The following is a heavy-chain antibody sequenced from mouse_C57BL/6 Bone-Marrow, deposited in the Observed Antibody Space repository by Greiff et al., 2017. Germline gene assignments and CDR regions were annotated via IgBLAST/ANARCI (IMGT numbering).Heavy chain of an antibody. CDR2: IDPENGDT. V-gene: IGHV14-4*01. J-gene: IGHJ1*03. D-gene: IGHD2-5*01. CDR3: RSYSNYEDWYFDV. Sequence: VQLQQPGAELVRPGASVKLSCTASGFNIKDDYMHWVKQRPEQGLEWIGWIDPENGDTEYASKFQGKATITADTSSNTAYLQLSSLTSEDTAVYCCRSYSNYEDWYFDVWGTGTTVTVSS. CDR1: GFNIKDDY.